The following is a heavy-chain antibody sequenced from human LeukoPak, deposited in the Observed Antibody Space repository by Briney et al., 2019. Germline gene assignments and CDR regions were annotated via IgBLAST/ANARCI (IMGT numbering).Heavy chain of an antibody. D-gene: IGHD6-25*01. J-gene: IGHJ5*02. CDR2: ISSNGGST. CDR1: GFTFSSYA. V-gene: IGHV3-64D*06. CDR3: VKDLYEAFGGRYSSGGDWFDP. Sequence: GGSLRLSCSASGFTFSSYAMHWVRQAPGKGLEYVSAISSNGGSTYYADSVKGRFTISRDNSKNTLYLQMSSLRAEDTAVYYCVKDLYEAFGGRYSSGGDWFDPWGQGTLVTVSS.